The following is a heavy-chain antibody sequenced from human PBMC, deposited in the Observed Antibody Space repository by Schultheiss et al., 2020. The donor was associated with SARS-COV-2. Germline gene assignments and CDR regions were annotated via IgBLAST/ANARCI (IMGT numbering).Heavy chain of an antibody. Sequence: GGSLRLSCAASGFTFSSYAMSWVRQAPGKGLEWLSYISRSGSVILYADSVQGRFTISRDSAKNSLYLQMNSLRAEDTAVYYCATSQRGYTYDYWGQGTLVTVSS. CDR3: ATSQRGYTYDY. V-gene: IGHV3-48*04. D-gene: IGHD5-18*01. CDR2: ISRSGSVI. CDR1: GFTFSSYA. J-gene: IGHJ4*02.